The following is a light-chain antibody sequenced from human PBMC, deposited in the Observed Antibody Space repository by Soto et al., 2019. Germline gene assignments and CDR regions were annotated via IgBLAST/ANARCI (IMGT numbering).Light chain of an antibody. J-gene: IGLJ2*01. CDR3: SSYTSSSTLVV. CDR2: DVI. CDR1: SSDVGGYNY. V-gene: IGLV2-14*01. Sequence: QSVLTQPASVSGSPGQSITISCTGTSSDVGGYNYVSWYQQHPGKAPKLMIYDVINRPSGVSNRFSGSKSGNTASLTISGLHAEDEADYYCSSYTSSSTLVVFGGGTQLTVL.